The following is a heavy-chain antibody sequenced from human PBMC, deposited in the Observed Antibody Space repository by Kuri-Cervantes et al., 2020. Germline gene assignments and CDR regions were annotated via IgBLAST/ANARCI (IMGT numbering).Heavy chain of an antibody. Sequence: GGSLRLSCAASGFTFSSYGMHWVRQAPGKGLEWVAVISYDGSNKYYADSVKGRFTISRDNSKNTLYLQMNSLRVEDTAMYYCVREYCSSSSCTFDYWGQGTLVTVSS. D-gene: IGHD2-2*01. V-gene: IGHV3-30*03. J-gene: IGHJ4*02. CDR3: VREYCSSSSCTFDY. CDR2: ISYDGSNK. CDR1: GFTFSSYG.